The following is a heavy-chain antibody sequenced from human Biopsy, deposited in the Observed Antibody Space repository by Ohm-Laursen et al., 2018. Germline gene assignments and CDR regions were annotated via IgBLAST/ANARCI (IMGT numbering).Heavy chain of an antibody. CDR3: ARDVKRYCSGTSCYSGYFGMDV. CDR2: VYYSGTT. CDR1: GGSVSDSFHF. Sequence: GTLSLTCAVSGGSVSDSFHFWSWIRQPPGKGLEWIGDVYYSGTTNYNPSLKSRLTISVDTSKNQFSLNLNSVTAADTAVYFCARDVKRYCSGTSCYSGYFGMDVWGQGTTVIVS. V-gene: IGHV4-61*01. J-gene: IGHJ6*02. D-gene: IGHD2-2*01.